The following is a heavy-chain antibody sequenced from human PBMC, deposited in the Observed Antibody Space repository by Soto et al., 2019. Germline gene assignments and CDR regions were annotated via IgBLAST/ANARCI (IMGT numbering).Heavy chain of an antibody. D-gene: IGHD1-1*01. V-gene: IGHV3-49*03. CDR3: TRWKESSSDY. J-gene: IGHJ4*02. Sequence: GGSLRLSCTVSGFTFGNNHVSWFRQAPGRGLEWVSFIRSESEGGTTEYAASVRGRFTISKDDSKSIAYLQMNSLKTEDTAVYYCTRWKESSSDYWGQGTLVTVAS. CDR2: IRSESEGGTT. CDR1: GFTFGNNH.